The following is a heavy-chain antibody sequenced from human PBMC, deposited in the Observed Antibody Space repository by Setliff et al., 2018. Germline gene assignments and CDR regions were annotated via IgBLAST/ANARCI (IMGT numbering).Heavy chain of an antibody. CDR3: ARTVYYDSSGYGV. CDR1: GYTFSTYG. J-gene: IGHJ4*02. Sequence: ASVKVSCKASGYTFSTYGITWVRQAPGQGLEWMGWISAYNGNTNYAQKLQGSVTMTSDTSTSTAYMELRSLRSDDTAVYYCARTVYYDSSGYGVWGQGTQVTVSS. V-gene: IGHV1-18*01. CDR2: ISAYNGNT. D-gene: IGHD3-22*01.